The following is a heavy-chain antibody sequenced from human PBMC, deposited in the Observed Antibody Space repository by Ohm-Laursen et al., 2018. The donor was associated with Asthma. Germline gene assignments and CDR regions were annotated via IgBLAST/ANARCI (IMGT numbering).Heavy chain of an antibody. CDR3: ARAIVVVVAATPYNWFDP. CDR1: GYTFTSYD. CDR2: MNPNSGNT. V-gene: IGHV1-8*01. Sequence: VASVKVSCKASGYTFTSYDINWVRQATGQGLEWMGWMNPNSGNTGYAQKFQGRVTMTRNTSISTAYMELSSLRSEDTAVYYCARAIVVVVAATPYNWFDPWGQGTLVTVSS. J-gene: IGHJ5*02. D-gene: IGHD2-15*01.